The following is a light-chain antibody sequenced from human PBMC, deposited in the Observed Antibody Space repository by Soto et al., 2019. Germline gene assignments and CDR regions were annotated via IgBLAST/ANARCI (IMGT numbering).Light chain of an antibody. J-gene: IGKJ1*01. CDR2: GAS. Sequence: TQSPSSLSASVGDRVTLSCRASQSISSSYLAWYQQRPGQAPRLLIYGASSRATGIPDRFSGSGSGTEFTLTISRLEPEDFAVYYCQQYGSSSWTFGQGTKVDIK. V-gene: IGKV3-20*01. CDR1: QSISSSY. CDR3: QQYGSSSWT.